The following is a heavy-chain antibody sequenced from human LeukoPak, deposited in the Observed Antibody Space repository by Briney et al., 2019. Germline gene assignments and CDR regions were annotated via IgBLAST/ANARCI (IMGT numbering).Heavy chain of an antibody. J-gene: IGHJ6*03. V-gene: IGHV3-73*01. CDR1: GFTFSGSA. CDR3: TRLEEYAPYYMDV. D-gene: IGHD2-2*01. Sequence: PGGSLRLSCAASGFTFSGSAMHWVRQASGKGLEWVGRIRSKANSYATAYAASVKGRFTIPRDDSKNTAYLQMNSLKTEDTAVYYCTRLEEYAPYYMDVWGKGTTVTVSS. CDR2: IRSKANSYAT.